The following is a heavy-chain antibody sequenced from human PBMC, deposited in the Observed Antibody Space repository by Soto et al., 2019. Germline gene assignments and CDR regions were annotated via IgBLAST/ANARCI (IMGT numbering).Heavy chain of an antibody. CDR3: VKDYYGDYDPSKYFYYGRDV. CDR2: ISGSGINT. V-gene: IGHV3-23*01. D-gene: IGHD4-17*01. Sequence: GGSLRLSCAVSGFTFSNYAFSWVRQAPAKGLEWVAAISGSGINTYYADSLKGRFTISRDNFMNTLHLEMNSPRAEDTAVYFCVKDYYGDYDPSKYFYYGRDVWGPGTTVTVSS. J-gene: IGHJ6*02. CDR1: GFTFSNYA.